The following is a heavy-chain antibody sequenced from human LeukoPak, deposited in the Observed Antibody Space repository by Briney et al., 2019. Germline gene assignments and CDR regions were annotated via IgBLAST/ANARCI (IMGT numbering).Heavy chain of an antibody. CDR3: ARYCFGGSCYSLTSFDY. J-gene: IGHJ4*02. CDR2: INPKSGGT. Sequence: EASVKVSCKASGYTFTDYYIHWVRQAPGQGFEWMGWINPKSGGTNLAQKFQGRVTMTRDTSISTAYMELSRLTSDDTAFYYCARYCFGGSCYSLTSFDYWGQGTLVTVSS. CDR1: GYTFTDYY. V-gene: IGHV1-2*02. D-gene: IGHD2-15*01.